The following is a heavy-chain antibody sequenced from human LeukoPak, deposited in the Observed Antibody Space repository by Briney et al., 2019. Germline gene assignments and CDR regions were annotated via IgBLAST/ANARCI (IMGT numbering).Heavy chain of an antibody. CDR2: MNPNSGNT. CDR1: GYTLTELS. Sequence: ASVKVSCKVSGYTLTELSMHWVRQATGQGLEWMGWMNPNSGNTGYAQKFQGRVTMTRNTSISTAYMELSSLRSEDTAVYYCARGRWMTTVVTRLNSFDIWGQGTMVTVSS. V-gene: IGHV1-8*01. CDR3: ARGRWMTTVVTRLNSFDI. D-gene: IGHD4-23*01. J-gene: IGHJ3*02.